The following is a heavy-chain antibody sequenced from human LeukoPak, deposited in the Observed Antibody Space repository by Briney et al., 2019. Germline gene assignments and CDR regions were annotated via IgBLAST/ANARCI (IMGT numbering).Heavy chain of an antibody. V-gene: IGHV4-34*01. CDR2: INHSGST. J-gene: IGHJ5*02. D-gene: IGHD2-2*02. CDR3: ARGSPVGYCSSTSCYTNWFDP. Sequence: SETLSLTCAVYGGSFSGYYWSWIRQPPGKGLEWIGEINHSGSTNYNPSLKSRVTISVDTSKNQFSLKLSSVTAADTAVYYCARGSPVGYCSSTSCYTNWFDPWGQGTLVTVSS. CDR1: GGSFSGYY.